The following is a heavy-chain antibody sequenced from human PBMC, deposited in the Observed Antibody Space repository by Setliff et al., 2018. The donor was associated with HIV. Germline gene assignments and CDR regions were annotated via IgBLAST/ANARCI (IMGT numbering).Heavy chain of an antibody. V-gene: IGHV4-61*09. D-gene: IGHD6-19*01. CDR3: ARWVYNGAWSLDY. CDR1: GGSVNSGNYH. J-gene: IGHJ4*02. CDR2: IYTSGSP. Sequence: LTCSVSGGSVNSGNYHWAWIRQPAGKGLEWIGHIYTSGSPHYKSSLTSRLTISLDTSRNQFSLKLTSVTAADSATYYCARWVYNGAWSLDYWGQGTLVTVS.